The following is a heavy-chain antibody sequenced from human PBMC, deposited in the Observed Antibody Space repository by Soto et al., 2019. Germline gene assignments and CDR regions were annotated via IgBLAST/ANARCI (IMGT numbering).Heavy chain of an antibody. CDR3: ARDGRYRYGFYSHYGLDV. D-gene: IGHD3-16*02. J-gene: IGHJ6*02. V-gene: IGHV1-3*01. CDR1: GYTFTPYA. CDR2: INVDNGNT. Sequence: QIQLVQSGADVRKPGASVKVSCTASGYTFTPYAMHWVRQAPGQRPEWMGWINVDNGNTKYSQTFQGRVTITSDTSARTAYMELSGLTYGDTGVYFCARDGRYRYGFYSHYGLDVWGQGTTVIVSS.